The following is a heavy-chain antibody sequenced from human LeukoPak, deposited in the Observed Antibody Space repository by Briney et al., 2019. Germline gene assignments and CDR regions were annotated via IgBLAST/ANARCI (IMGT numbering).Heavy chain of an antibody. D-gene: IGHD3-10*01. CDR3: ARCLMVRNPNWFDP. J-gene: IGHJ5*02. V-gene: IGHV4-31*03. CDR1: GGSISSGGCY. Sequence: SETLSLTCTVSGGSISSGGCYWSWIRQHPGKGLEWIGYIYYSGSTYYNPSLKSRVTISVDTSKNQFSLKLSSMTAADTAVYYCARCLMVRNPNWFDPWGQGTLVTVSS. CDR2: IYYSGST.